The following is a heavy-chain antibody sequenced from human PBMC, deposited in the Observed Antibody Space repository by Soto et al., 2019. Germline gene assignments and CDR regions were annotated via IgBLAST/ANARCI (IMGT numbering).Heavy chain of an antibody. CDR1: GLPYSYVW. CDR3: STARADLLY. CDR2: IKSKNDGGTA. D-gene: IGHD2-15*01. Sequence: EVQLVESGGGVVKPGRSLRLSCAASGLPYSYVWMNWVRQTPGRGLEWVGRIKSKNDGGTADIAEPVKGRFIISRDDSINTVYLQMNRLKTEDTAVYYFSTARADLLYWGQGTRVTVSS. V-gene: IGHV3-15*07. J-gene: IGHJ4*02.